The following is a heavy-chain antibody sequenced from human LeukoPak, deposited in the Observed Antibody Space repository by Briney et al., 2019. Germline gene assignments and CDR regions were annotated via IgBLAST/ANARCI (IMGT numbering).Heavy chain of an antibody. J-gene: IGHJ4*02. Sequence: LSLTCTVSGGSISSYYWSWIRQPPGKALEWLALIYWNDDKRYSPSLKSRLTITKDTSKNQVVLTMTNMDPVDTATYYCAHDPEDYFDYWGQGTLVTVSS. CDR3: AHDPEDYFDY. V-gene: IGHV2-5*01. CDR1: GGSISSYYW. CDR2: IYWNDDK.